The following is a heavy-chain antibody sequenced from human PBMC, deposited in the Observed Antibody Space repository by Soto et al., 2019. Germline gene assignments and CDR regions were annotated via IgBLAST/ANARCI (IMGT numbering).Heavy chain of an antibody. CDR3: ARVGYCSSTSCYGPYYYGMDV. V-gene: IGHV3-11*06. J-gene: IGHJ6*02. Sequence: QVQLVESGGGLVKPGGSLRLSCAASGFTFSDYYMSWIRQAPGKELEWVSYISSSSSYTNYADSVKGRFTISRDNAKNSLYLQMNSLRAEDTAVYYCARVGYCSSTSCYGPYYYGMDVWGQGTTVTVSS. D-gene: IGHD2-2*01. CDR2: ISSSSSYT. CDR1: GFTFSDYY.